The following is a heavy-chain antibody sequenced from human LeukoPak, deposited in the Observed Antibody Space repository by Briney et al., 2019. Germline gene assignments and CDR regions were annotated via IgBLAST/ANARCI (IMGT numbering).Heavy chain of an antibody. J-gene: IGHJ4*02. CDR2: IIPIFGTA. V-gene: IGHV1-69*13. Sequence: GASVKVSCKASGGTFSSYAISWVRQAPGQGLEWMGGIIPIFGTANYAQKFQGRVTITADESTSTAYMELSSLRSEDTAVYYCARDSGHCSSTSCYHDYWGQGTLVTVSS. CDR3: ARDSGHCSSTSCYHDY. D-gene: IGHD2-2*01. CDR1: GGTFSSYA.